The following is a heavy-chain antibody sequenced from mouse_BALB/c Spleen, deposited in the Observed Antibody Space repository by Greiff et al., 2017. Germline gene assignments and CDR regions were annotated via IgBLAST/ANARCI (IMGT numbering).Heavy chain of an antibody. J-gene: IGHJ2*01. Sequence: EVMLVESGGGLVKPGGSLKLSCAASGFTFSSYAMSWVRQSPEKRLEWVAEISSGGSYTYYPDTVTGRFTISRDNAKNTLYLEMSSLRSEDTAMYYCARDGGYGYFFDYWGQGTTLTVSS. CDR3: ARDGGYGYFFDY. CDR1: GFTFSSYA. D-gene: IGHD2-2*01. CDR2: ISSGGSYT. V-gene: IGHV5-9-4*01.